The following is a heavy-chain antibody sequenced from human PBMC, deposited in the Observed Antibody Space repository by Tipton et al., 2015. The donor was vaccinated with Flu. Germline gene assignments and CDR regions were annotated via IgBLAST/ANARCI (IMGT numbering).Heavy chain of an antibody. V-gene: IGHV3-23*01. CDR3: AKDGGRSYSSGWPLDAFDI. D-gene: IGHD6-19*01. Sequence: SLRLSCAASGFTFSSYGMSWVRQAPGKGLERVSGISSSGRYTYYGDSVKGRFTISRDNSKNTLYLQMNSLRAEDTAVYYFAKDGGRSYSSGWPLDAFDIWGPGTMVTISS. CDR2: ISSSGRYT. CDR1: GFTFSSYG. J-gene: IGHJ3*02.